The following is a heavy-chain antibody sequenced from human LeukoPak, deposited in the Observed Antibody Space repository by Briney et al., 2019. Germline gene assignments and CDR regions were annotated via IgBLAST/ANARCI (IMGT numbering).Heavy chain of an antibody. Sequence: PGGSLRLSCAASGFTFSSYSLNWVRQAPGKGLEWVSSISSGSSYIYYADSVKGRFTISRDDSKNTLYLQMNSLRPEDTAVYFCAKSGDQITFDYWGQGTLVTVSS. V-gene: IGHV3-21*01. J-gene: IGHJ4*02. CDR2: ISSGSSYI. CDR1: GFTFSSYS. D-gene: IGHD7-27*01. CDR3: AKSGDQITFDY.